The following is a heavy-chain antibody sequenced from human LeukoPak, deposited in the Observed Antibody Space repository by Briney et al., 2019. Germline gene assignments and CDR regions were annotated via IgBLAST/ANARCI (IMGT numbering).Heavy chain of an antibody. D-gene: IGHD3-22*01. CDR2: IKSKTDGGTT. CDR1: GFTFSDVW. Sequence: GESLRLSCAASGFTFSDVWMSWVRQAPGKGLEWVGRIKSKTDGGTTDSAAPAIGRFTISRDDSKNTLYLQMNSLKTEDTAVYYCASHTLSSYDSSGRVKKQYYFDYWGQGTLVTVSS. J-gene: IGHJ4*02. CDR3: ASHTLSSYDSSGRVKKQYYFDY. V-gene: IGHV3-15*01.